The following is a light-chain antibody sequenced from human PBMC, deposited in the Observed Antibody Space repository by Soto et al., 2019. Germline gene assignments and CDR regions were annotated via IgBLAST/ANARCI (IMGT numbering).Light chain of an antibody. CDR3: QQYHNWPPQYT. V-gene: IGKV3-15*01. J-gene: IGKJ2*01. CDR2: GAS. Sequence: EIVMTQSPASLSVSPGDGATLSCRASQSVASNVAWYQQKAGQGPRLLIHGASTRAVGVPARFSGSGSGTDFTLTIRSLQSADFAVYYCQQYHNWPPQYTFGQGTKLQIK. CDR1: QSVASN.